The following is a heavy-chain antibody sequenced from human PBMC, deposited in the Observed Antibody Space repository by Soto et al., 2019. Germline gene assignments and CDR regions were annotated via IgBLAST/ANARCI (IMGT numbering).Heavy chain of an antibody. CDR2: ISSSSTI. V-gene: IGHV3-48*01. Sequence: EVQLVESGGDLVQPGGSLRLSCAASGFTFSTYSMNWFRQAPGKGLECVSSISSSSTIYYADSVKGRFTISRDNVQNSLYLQMHSLRAEDTAVYYCARERGSGWTFAYWGQGTLVTVSS. D-gene: IGHD6-19*01. J-gene: IGHJ4*02. CDR1: GFTFSTYS. CDR3: ARERGSGWTFAY.